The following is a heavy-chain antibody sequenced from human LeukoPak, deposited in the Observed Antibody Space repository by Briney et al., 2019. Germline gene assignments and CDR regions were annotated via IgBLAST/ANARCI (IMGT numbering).Heavy chain of an antibody. J-gene: IGHJ5*02. V-gene: IGHV6-1*01. CDR1: GDSVSSNSVT. CDR2: TYYRYTWYN. D-gene: IGHD2-2*01. Sequence: SQTLSLTCAISGDSVSSNSVTWNWIRQSPSRGLEWLGRTYYRYTWYNDYAVSVRGRITVNPDTSKNHFSLHLNSVTPEDTAVYYCARRLTQYDCFDPWGQGILVTVAS. CDR3: ARRLTQYDCFDP.